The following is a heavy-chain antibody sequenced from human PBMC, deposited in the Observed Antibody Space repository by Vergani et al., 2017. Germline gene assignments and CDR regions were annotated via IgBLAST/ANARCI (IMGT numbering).Heavy chain of an antibody. J-gene: IGHJ4*02. Sequence: QVQLQESGPGLVKPSQTLSLTCTVSGGSISIGSYYWSWIRQPAGKGLDWIGRIYTIGSTNYNPSLNSRVTMSVDTSKNQFSLILSAVTAADTAVYYCARVPAARYYFDYWGQGTLVTVTS. CDR2: IYTIGST. CDR1: GGSISIGSYY. D-gene: IGHD2-2*01. V-gene: IGHV4-61*02. CDR3: ARVPAARYYFDY.